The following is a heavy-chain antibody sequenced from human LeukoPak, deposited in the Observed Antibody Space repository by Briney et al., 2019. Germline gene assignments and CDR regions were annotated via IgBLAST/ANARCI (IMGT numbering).Heavy chain of an antibody. D-gene: IGHD5-18*01. CDR1: GFTFSSYW. CDR2: INTDGSST. V-gene: IGHV3-74*01. J-gene: IGHJ4*02. CDR3: AKQGSYGSYYFDY. Sequence: GGSLRLSCAASGFTFSSYWMHWVRQAPGKGLVWVSRINTDGSSTTYADSVKGRFTISRDNSKNTLYLQVNSLRAEDTAVYYCAKQGSYGSYYFDYWGQGTLVTVSS.